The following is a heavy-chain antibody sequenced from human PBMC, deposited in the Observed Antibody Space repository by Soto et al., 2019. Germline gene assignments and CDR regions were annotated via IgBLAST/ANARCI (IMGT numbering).Heavy chain of an antibody. V-gene: IGHV3-30-3*01. CDR1: LSTFIRYA. Sequence: PGGSLRLSCAASLSTFIRYAIHLFLHAPGKGLEWVAVISYDGSNKYYADSVKGRFTISRDNSKNTLYLQMNSLRAEDTAVYYCARDFYQIAVAGTGWFDPWGQGTRVNVS. D-gene: IGHD6-19*01. CDR3: ARDFYQIAVAGTGWFDP. CDR2: ISYDGSNK. J-gene: IGHJ5*02.